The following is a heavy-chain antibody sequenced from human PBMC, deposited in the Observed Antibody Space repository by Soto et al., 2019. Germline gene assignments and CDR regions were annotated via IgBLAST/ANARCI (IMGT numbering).Heavy chain of an antibody. Sequence: GASVKVSCKASGGTFSSYSITWVRQAPGQGLEWMGGIIPIFDTANYARKFQSRVTITADESTSTAYMELSSLRSEDTGLYYCARDNSTSSYSWFDPWGQGTLVTVSS. CDR2: IIPIFDTA. D-gene: IGHD6-6*01. CDR3: ARDNSTSSYSWFDP. J-gene: IGHJ5*02. V-gene: IGHV1-69*13. CDR1: GGTFSSYS.